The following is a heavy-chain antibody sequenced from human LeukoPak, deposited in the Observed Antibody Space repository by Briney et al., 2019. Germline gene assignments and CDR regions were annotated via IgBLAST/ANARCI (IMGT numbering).Heavy chain of an antibody. CDR3: ARGTAVAGT. CDR2: IYSSGST. CDR1: GGSISSGGYH. V-gene: IGHV4-31*03. Sequence: SQTLSLTCTVSGGSISSGGYHWSWIRQHPGKGLEWIGYIYSSGSTYYNPSLKSRVTISGDTSKNQFSLKLSSVTAADTAVYYCARGTAVAGTWGQGTLVTVSS. D-gene: IGHD6-19*01. J-gene: IGHJ5*02.